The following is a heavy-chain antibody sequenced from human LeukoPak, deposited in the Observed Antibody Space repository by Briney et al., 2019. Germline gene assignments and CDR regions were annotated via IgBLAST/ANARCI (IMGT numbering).Heavy chain of an antibody. J-gene: IGHJ6*03. CDR2: ISCGGTGK. D-gene: IGHD2/OR15-2a*01. CDR1: GFTVSSYE. Sequence: GGSLRLSCAASGFTVSSYEMNWVRQAPGKGLEWVSYISCGGTGKYYADSVKGRFTISRDNAKNSLYLQMNNLRAEDTAIYYCARVINFYYYMDVWGKGTTVTISS. V-gene: IGHV3-48*03. CDR3: ARVINFYYYMDV.